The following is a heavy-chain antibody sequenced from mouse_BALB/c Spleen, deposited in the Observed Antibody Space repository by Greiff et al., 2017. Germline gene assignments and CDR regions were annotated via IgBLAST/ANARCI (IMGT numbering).Heavy chain of an antibody. Sequence: EVQGVESGGGLVKPGGSLKLSCAASGFTFSSYAMSWVRQTPEKRLEWFATISSGGSYTYYPDSVKGRFTISRDNAKNTLYLQMSSLRSEDTAMYYCARQVVARYFDVWGAGTTVTVSS. D-gene: IGHD1-1*01. V-gene: IGHV5-9-3*01. CDR1: GFTFSSYA. CDR3: ARQVVARYFDV. J-gene: IGHJ1*01. CDR2: ISSGGSYT.